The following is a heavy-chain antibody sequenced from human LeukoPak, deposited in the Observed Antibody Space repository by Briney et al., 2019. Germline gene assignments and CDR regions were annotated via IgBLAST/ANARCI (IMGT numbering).Heavy chain of an antibody. D-gene: IGHD6-6*01. Sequence: SGGSLRLSCTASEFPFRNYAMSWVRQAPGKGLEWVSAITDSGGNTYHADSVKGRFTISRDNSKNTLFLQMNSLRVEDTAVYYCAKGSSSSRSYYFDYWGQGALVTVSS. CDR3: AKGSSSSRSYYFDY. V-gene: IGHV3-23*01. CDR2: ITDSGGNT. J-gene: IGHJ4*02. CDR1: EFPFRNYA.